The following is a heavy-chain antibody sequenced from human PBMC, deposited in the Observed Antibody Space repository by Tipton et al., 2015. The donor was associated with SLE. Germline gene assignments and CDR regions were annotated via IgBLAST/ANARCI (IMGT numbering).Heavy chain of an antibody. CDR2: IYYTGRT. CDR3: AREVSLTGTTSFFDY. J-gene: IGHJ4*02. V-gene: IGHV4-61*01. D-gene: IGHD1-7*01. CDR1: GDYVSSGSYY. Sequence: TLSLTCTVSGDYVSSGSYYWSWIRQPPGKELEWIGYIYYTGRTNYNPSLKSRVTMLVDTSKNEFSLELGSVTAADTAVYYCAREVSLTGTTSFFDYWGQGTLVTVSS.